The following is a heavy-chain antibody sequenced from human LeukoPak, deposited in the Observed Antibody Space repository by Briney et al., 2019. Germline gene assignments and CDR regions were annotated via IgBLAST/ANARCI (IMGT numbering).Heavy chain of an antibody. D-gene: IGHD5-24*01. Sequence: SETLSLTCSVSGGSISSYYWSWIRHPPRKGLEGIGYIYYSRRTHYNPSLKSRVTISVAPSKNQFSLKLSSVPAADTAVYYCARRRDGNYFDYWGQGTPVTVCS. CDR3: ARRRDGNYFDY. CDR1: GGSISSYY. J-gene: IGHJ4*02. CDR2: IYYSRRT. V-gene: IGHV4-59*08.